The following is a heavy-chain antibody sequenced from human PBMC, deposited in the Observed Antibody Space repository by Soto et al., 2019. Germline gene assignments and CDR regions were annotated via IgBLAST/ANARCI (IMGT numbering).Heavy chain of an antibody. D-gene: IGHD5-12*01. Sequence: SETLSLTCTVSGGSINSGDYYWSWIRQPPGKGLEWIGYMYYSGSNYYNPSLKSRTTISLHTSKKQFSLKLSSVTAADTAIYYCARIWGEMAMISSWYFDLWGRGTLVT. CDR1: GGSINSGDYY. J-gene: IGHJ2*01. CDR2: MYYSGSN. CDR3: ARIWGEMAMISSWYFDL. V-gene: IGHV4-30-4*01.